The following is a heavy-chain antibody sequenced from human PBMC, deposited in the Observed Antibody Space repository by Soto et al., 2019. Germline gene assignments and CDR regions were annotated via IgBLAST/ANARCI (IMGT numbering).Heavy chain of an antibody. Sequence: PSETLSLTCAVYGGSFSGYYWSWILQPPGKGLEWIGEINHSGSTNYNPSLKSRVTISVDTSKNQFSLKLSSVTAADTAVYYCARGAPQGGTTAIDYWGQGTLVTVSS. CDR2: INHSGST. CDR3: ARGAPQGGTTAIDY. V-gene: IGHV4-34*01. D-gene: IGHD1-7*01. J-gene: IGHJ4*02. CDR1: GGSFSGYY.